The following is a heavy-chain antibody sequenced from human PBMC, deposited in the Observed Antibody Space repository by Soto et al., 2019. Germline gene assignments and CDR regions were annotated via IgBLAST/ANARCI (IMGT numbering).Heavy chain of an antibody. V-gene: IGHV1-69*13. D-gene: IGHD2-15*01. CDR1: GGTFSSYA. Sequence: ASVKVSCKASGGTFSSYAISWVRQAPGQGLEWMGGVIPIFGTANYAQKFQGRVTITADESTSTAYMELSSLRSEDTAVYYCARNLGTVVTRYYYYYGMDVWGQGTTVTVSS. J-gene: IGHJ6*02. CDR2: VIPIFGTA. CDR3: ARNLGTVVTRYYYYYGMDV.